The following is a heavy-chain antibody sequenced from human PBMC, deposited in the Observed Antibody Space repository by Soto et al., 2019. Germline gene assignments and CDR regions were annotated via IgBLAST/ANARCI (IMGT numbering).Heavy chain of an antibody. CDR3: AGLHTYYDFLSGYPLLGSGWFDP. CDR1: GYTLTELS. V-gene: IGHV1-24*01. D-gene: IGHD3-3*01. CDR2: FDPEDGET. J-gene: IGHJ5*02. Sequence: ASVKVSCKVSGYTLTELSMHWVRQAPGKGLEWMGGFDPEDGETIYAQKFQGRVTMTEDTSTDTAYMELSSLRSEDTAVYYCAGLHTYYDFLSGYPLLGSGWFDPRGQGTLRTVSS.